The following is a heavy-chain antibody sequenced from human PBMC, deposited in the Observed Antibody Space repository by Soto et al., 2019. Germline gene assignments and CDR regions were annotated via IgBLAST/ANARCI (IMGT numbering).Heavy chain of an antibody. CDR3: AKDRVSSPYDFWSGYYPYYYYYGMDV. V-gene: IGHV3-23*01. Sequence: GGSLSLSCAASGFTFSSYAMSWVRQAPGKGLEWVPAISGSGGSTYYADSVKGRFTISRDNSKNTLYLQMNSLRAEDTAVYYCAKDRVSSPYDFWSGYYPYYYYYGMDVWGQGTTVTVSS. J-gene: IGHJ6*02. D-gene: IGHD3-3*01. CDR1: GFTFSSYA. CDR2: ISGSGGST.